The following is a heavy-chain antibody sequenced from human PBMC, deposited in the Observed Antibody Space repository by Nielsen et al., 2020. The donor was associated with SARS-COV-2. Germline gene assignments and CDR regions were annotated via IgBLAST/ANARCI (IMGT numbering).Heavy chain of an antibody. CDR2: IYYSGST. V-gene: IGHV4-39*07. J-gene: IGHJ6*02. CDR3: ARDPSSFYDILTGSRNYYGMDV. D-gene: IGHD3-9*01. Sequence: WTRQPPGKGLERIGSIYYSGSTYYNPSLKSRVTISVDTSKNQFSLKLSSVTAADTAVYYCARDPSSFYDILTGSRNYYGMDVWGQGTTVTVSS.